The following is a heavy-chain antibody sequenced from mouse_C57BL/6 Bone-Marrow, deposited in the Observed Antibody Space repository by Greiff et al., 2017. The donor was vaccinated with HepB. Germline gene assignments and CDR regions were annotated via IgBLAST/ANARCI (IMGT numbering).Heavy chain of an antibody. CDR1: GYSITSGYY. CDR2: ISYDGSN. Sequence: ESGPGLVKPSQSLSLTCSVTGYSITSGYYWNWIRQFPGNKLEWMGYISYDGSNNYNPSLKNRISITRDTSKNQFFLKLNSVTTEDTATYYCAREDDDYDRWFAYWGQGTLVTVSA. D-gene: IGHD2-4*01. CDR3: AREDDDYDRWFAY. V-gene: IGHV3-6*01. J-gene: IGHJ3*01.